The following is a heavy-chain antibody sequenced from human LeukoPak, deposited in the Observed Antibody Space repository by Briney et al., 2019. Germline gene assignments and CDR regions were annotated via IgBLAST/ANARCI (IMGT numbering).Heavy chain of an antibody. CDR1: GYTFTSYD. J-gene: IGHJ4*02. CDR2: MNPNSGNT. V-gene: IGHV1-8*01. CDR3: ARAGYCSGGSCYRVYYFDY. Sequence: PGASVKVSCKASGYTFTSYDINWVRRATGQGLEWMGWMNPNSGNTGYAQKFQGRVTMTRNTSISTAYMELSSLRSEDTAVYYCARAGYCSGGSCYRVYYFDYWGQGTLVTVSS. D-gene: IGHD2-15*01.